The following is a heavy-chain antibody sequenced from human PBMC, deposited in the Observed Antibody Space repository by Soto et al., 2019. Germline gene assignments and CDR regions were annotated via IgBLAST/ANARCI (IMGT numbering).Heavy chain of an antibody. V-gene: IGHV4-4*02. D-gene: IGHD3-3*01. Sequence: SESMSLTCAVAGGSISSSNWWSRVRQPPGKGLEWIGEIYHSGSTNYNPSLKSRVTISVDKSKNQFSLKLSSVTAADTAVYYCACFVTIFGVADYDYWGQGTLVTVSS. CDR3: ACFVTIFGVADYDY. CDR2: IYHSGST. J-gene: IGHJ4*02. CDR1: GGSISSSNW.